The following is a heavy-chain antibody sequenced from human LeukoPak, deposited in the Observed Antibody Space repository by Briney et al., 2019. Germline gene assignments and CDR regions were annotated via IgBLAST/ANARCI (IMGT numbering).Heavy chain of an antibody. Sequence: PSETLSLTCAVYGGPFSGYYWSWIRQPPGKGLEWIGEINHSGSTNYNPSLKSRVTISVDTSKNQFSLKLSSVTAADPAVYYCRRESIAYYYMYGQGKGTTVT. J-gene: IGHJ6*03. CDR1: GGPFSGYY. D-gene: IGHD3-10*01. CDR3: RRESIAYYYMYG. CDR2: INHSGST. V-gene: IGHV4-34*01.